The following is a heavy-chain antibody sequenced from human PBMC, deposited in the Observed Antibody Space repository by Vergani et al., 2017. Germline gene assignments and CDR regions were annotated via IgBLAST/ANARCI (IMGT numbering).Heavy chain of an antibody. CDR2: FDPEHGEV. J-gene: IGHJ4*02. Sequence: QVQLVQSGSEVRKPGASVKVSCQVSGYSLTELTIHWVRQAPGKGLEWMGGFDPEHGEVTFAHHIKGRVTMTEDRSTDTAYMELSSLRPEDTALYYCAIVTDYYESSGYYLDYWREATVNGVSS. V-gene: IGHV1-24*01. CDR3: AIVTDYYESSGYYLDY. D-gene: IGHD3-22*01. CDR1: GYSLTELT.